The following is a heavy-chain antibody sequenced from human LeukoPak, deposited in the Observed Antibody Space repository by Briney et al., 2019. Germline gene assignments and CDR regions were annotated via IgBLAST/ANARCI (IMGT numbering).Heavy chain of an antibody. CDR1: GFTFSSYS. CDR3: ARDPPTYSGSYYAGYYYYYMDV. Sequence: GGSLRLSCAASGFTFSSYSMNWVRQAPGKGLEWVSSISSSSSYIYYADSVKGRFTISRDNAKNSLYLQMSSLRAEDTAVYYCARDPPTYSGSYYAGYYYYYMDVWGKGTTVTVPS. CDR2: ISSSSSYI. D-gene: IGHD1-26*01. J-gene: IGHJ6*03. V-gene: IGHV3-21*01.